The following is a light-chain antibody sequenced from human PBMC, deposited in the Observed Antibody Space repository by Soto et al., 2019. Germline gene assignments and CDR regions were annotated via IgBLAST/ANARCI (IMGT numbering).Light chain of an antibody. Sequence: DIQMTQSPSTLSGSVGDRVTITCRASQTISSWLAWYQQKPGKAPKLLIYKASTLKSGVPSRFSGSGSGTEVTLTISSLQPDDCATYYCQHYNSYSEAFGQGTKVDIK. CDR3: QHYNSYSEA. V-gene: IGKV1-5*03. CDR1: QTISSW. J-gene: IGKJ1*01. CDR2: KAS.